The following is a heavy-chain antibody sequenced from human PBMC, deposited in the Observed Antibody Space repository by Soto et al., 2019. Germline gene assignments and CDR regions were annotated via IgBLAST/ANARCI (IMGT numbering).Heavy chain of an antibody. Sequence: GGSLRLSCAASGFTFSSYGMHWVRQAPGKGLEWVAVIWYDGSNKYYADSVKGRFTISRDNSKNTLYLQMNSLRAEDTAVYYCARGIAAAGTNLGWFDPWGQGTLVTVSS. CDR2: IWYDGSNK. CDR1: GFTFSSYG. J-gene: IGHJ5*02. V-gene: IGHV3-33*01. D-gene: IGHD6-13*01. CDR3: ARGIAAAGTNLGWFDP.